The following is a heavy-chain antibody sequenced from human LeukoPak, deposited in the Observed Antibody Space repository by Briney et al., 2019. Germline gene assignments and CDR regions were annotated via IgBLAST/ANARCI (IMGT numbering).Heavy chain of an antibody. D-gene: IGHD4-23*01. CDR1: GGSISSYY. V-gene: IGHV4-34*01. Sequence: PSETLSLTCTVSGGSISSYYWSWIRQPPGRGLEWIGEINHSGSTNYNPSLKSRVTISVDTSKNQFSLKLSSVTAADTAVYYCARRGYGGNYNYFDYWGQGTLVTVSS. CDR3: ARRGYGGNYNYFDY. CDR2: INHSGST. J-gene: IGHJ4*02.